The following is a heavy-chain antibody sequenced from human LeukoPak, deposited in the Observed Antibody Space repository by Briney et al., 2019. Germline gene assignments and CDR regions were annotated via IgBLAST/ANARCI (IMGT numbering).Heavy chain of an antibody. D-gene: IGHD3-16*02. J-gene: IGHJ4*02. CDR3: TTDRAPFGGVIVTVFDY. CDR1: GFTFSNAW. Sequence: PGGSLRLSCAASGFTFSNAWMSWVRQAPGKGLEWVGRIKSRTDGGTTDYAAPVKGRFTISRDESKNTLYLQMNSLKTEDTAVYYCTTDRAPFGGVIVTVFDYWGQGTLVTVSS. V-gene: IGHV3-15*01. CDR2: IKSRTDGGTT.